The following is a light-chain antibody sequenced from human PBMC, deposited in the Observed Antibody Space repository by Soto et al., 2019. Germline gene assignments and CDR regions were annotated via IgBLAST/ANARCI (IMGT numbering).Light chain of an antibody. CDR3: QQYNSYLT. CDR2: TAS. J-gene: IGKJ1*01. CDR1: QSISTW. Sequence: IRVTQSPPTLPAAVGDRVTITLRASQSISTWLDWYQKTPGKATNLLIYTASSLESGVPRRFSGSGSGTEFTLTSSSVQPDDFATYYCQQYNSYLTFGQGTQVEIK. V-gene: IGKV1-5*03.